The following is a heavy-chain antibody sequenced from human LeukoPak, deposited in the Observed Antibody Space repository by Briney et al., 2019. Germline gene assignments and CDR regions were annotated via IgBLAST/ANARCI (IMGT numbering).Heavy chain of an antibody. V-gene: IGHV3-72*01. CDR2: IRNKAVSYTA. J-gene: IGHJ4*02. CDR3: ARDSSGSPDDS. D-gene: IGHD3-22*01. Sequence: LSLTCTVSGGSISSGDYYWSWIRQAPGKGLEWVGLIRNKAVSYTAVYAASVKGRFTISRDDSKNSVYLQMNSLKTEDTAVYFCARDSSGSPDDSWGQGTLVTVSS. CDR1: GGSISSGDYY.